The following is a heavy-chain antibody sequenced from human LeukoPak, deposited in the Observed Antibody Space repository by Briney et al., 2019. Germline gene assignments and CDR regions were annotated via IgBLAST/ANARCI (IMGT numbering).Heavy chain of an antibody. Sequence: ASVKVSCKVSGYTFTGYYMHWVRQAPGQGLECMGWINPHSGGTNYAQKFQGRVTMTRDTSISTAYMELSRLRSDDTAVYYCARLDKYGDYGLGDFDYWGQGTLVTVSS. CDR3: ARLDKYGDYGLGDFDY. V-gene: IGHV1-2*02. CDR2: INPHSGGT. J-gene: IGHJ4*02. D-gene: IGHD4-17*01. CDR1: GYTFTGYY.